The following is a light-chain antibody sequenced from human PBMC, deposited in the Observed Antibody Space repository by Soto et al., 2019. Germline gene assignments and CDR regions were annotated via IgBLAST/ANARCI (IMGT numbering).Light chain of an antibody. J-gene: IGKJ4*01. CDR1: QSIKNW. CDR3: RQYDDYPLT. Sequence: DIQMTQSPSTLSASVGDRVTITCRASQSIKNWLAWYQQKPGTAPKFLIYDASTLESGVPSRFSGSGSGTEFTLTISSLQADDFATYFCRQYDDYPLTFGGGTKVDIK. CDR2: DAS. V-gene: IGKV1-5*01.